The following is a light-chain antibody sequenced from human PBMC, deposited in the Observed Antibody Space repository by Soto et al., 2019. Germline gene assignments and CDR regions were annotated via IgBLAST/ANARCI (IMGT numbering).Light chain of an antibody. CDR2: DAS. CDR1: QSISTW. Sequence: DIQMTQSPSTLSASVGDSFTITCRASQSISTWLAWYQQKPGKAPKLLIYDASSLESGVPSRFSGSGSGTEFTLTISSLQPDDFATYYCQQYNSYLWTFGQGTKVDI. CDR3: QQYNSYLWT. J-gene: IGKJ1*01. V-gene: IGKV1-5*01.